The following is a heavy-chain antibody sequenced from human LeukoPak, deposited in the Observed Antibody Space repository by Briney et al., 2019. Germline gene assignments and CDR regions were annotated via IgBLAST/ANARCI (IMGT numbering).Heavy chain of an antibody. CDR2: INHSGST. CDR3: ARGRRGAALDY. V-gene: IGHV4-34*01. D-gene: IGHD5-12*01. CDR1: GGSFSGYY. J-gene: IGHJ4*02. Sequence: SETLSLTCTVYGGSFSGYYWSWIRQPPGKGLEWIGEINHSGSTNYNPSLKSRVTISVDTSKNQFSLKLSSVTAADTAVYYCARGRRGAALDYWGQGTLVTVSS.